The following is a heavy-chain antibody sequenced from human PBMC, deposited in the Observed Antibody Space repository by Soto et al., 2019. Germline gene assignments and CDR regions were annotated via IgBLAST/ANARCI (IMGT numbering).Heavy chain of an antibody. V-gene: IGHV1-69*01. D-gene: IGHD1-26*01. Sequence: QVQLVQSGAEVKKPGSSVKVSCKASGGTFSSYAISWVRQAPGQGLEWMGGIIPIFGTANYAQKFQGRVTITADESTSTAYTELSSLRSEDTAVYYCARGRSGSYYDAPDAFDIWGQGTMVTVSS. J-gene: IGHJ3*02. CDR2: IIPIFGTA. CDR1: GGTFSSYA. CDR3: ARGRSGSYYDAPDAFDI.